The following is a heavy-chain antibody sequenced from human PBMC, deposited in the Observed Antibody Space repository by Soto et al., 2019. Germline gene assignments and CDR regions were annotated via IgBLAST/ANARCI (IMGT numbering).Heavy chain of an antibody. CDR3: AKWMAVAALAELDY. J-gene: IGHJ4*02. D-gene: IGHD6-19*01. CDR1: GFTFSSYA. V-gene: IGHV3-23*01. CDR2: ISGSGGST. Sequence: EVQLLESGGGLVQPGGSRSLSCEASGFTFSSYAMSWVRQAPGKGLEWVSAISGSGGSTYYADSVKGRFTISRDNSKNTLYLQMNSLRAEDTAVYYCAKWMAVAALAELDYWGQGTLVTVSS.